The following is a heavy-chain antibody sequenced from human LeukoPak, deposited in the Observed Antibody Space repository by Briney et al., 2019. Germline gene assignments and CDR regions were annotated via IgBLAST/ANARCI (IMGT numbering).Heavy chain of an antibody. J-gene: IGHJ3*02. V-gene: IGHV3-21*01. CDR2: ISSSSSYI. D-gene: IGHD6-13*01. Sequence: GGSLRLSCAASGFTFSSYSMNWVRQAPGKGLEWVSSISSSSSYIYYADSVKGRFTISRDNAKNSLYLQMNSLRAEDTAVYYCAREPPPFGSSSWYNAFDIWGQGTMVTVSS. CDR3: AREPPPFGSSSWYNAFDI. CDR1: GFTFSSYS.